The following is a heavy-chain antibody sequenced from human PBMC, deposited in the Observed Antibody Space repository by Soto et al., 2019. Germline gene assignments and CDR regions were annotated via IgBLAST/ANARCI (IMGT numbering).Heavy chain of an antibody. CDR1: GFTFSSYA. CDR3: AKDRYCSGGSCSDFDY. D-gene: IGHD2-15*01. J-gene: IGHJ4*02. CDR2: ISDSGVST. Sequence: GSLRLSCAASGFTFSSYAMSWVRQAPGKGLEWVSGISDSGVSTYYADSVKGRFTISRDNSKNTLYLQMNSLRAEDTAIYYCAKDRYCSGGSCSDFDYWGQGPLVTVSS. V-gene: IGHV3-23*01.